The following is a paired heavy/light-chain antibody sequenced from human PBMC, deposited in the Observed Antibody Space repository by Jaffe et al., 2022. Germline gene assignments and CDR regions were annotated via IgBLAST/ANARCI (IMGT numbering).Light chain of an antibody. J-gene: IGKJ4*01. V-gene: IGKV3-11*01. Sequence: EIVLTQSPATLSLSPGERATLSCRASQSVSRYVAWYQQKAGQAPRLLIYDASNRATGIPARFSGSGSGTDFTLTISSLEPEDFAVYYCQQRSNWPPLTFGGGTKVEIK. CDR1: QSVSRY. CDR2: DAS. CDR3: QQRSNWPPLT.
Heavy chain of an antibody. CDR3: AVNYYDNSGYYHFFDY. J-gene: IGHJ4*02. Sequence: EVQLVESGGGLVQPGGSLRLSCAASGFTFSSYEMNWVRQAPGKGLEWVSYISSSATTIYYADSVKGRFTISRDNAKNSLYLQMNSLRAEDTAVYYCAVNYYDNSGYYHFFDYWGQGTLVTVSS. D-gene: IGHD3-22*01. CDR2: ISSSATTI. CDR1: GFTFSSYE. V-gene: IGHV3-48*03.